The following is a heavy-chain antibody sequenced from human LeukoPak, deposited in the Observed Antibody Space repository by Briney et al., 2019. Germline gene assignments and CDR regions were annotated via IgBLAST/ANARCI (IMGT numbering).Heavy chain of an antibody. D-gene: IGHD1-20*01. CDR1: GGSISSSSYY. J-gene: IGHJ5*02. CDR2: IYYSGIT. V-gene: IGHV4-39*01. CDR3: ARLPYNWSFDP. Sequence: SETLSLTCTVSGGSISSSSYYWGWIRQPPGKGLEWIGSIYYSGITYYNPSLKSRVTISVDRSKNQFSLELSSVTAADTAVYYCARLPYNWSFDPWGQGTLVTVSS.